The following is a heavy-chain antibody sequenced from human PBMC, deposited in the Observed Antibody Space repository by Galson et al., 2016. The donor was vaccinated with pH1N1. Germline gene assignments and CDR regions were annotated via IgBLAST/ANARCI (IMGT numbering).Heavy chain of an antibody. CDR3: ARHFHGDYALD. Sequence: ETLSLTCTVSGGSISSSSYYWGWIRQPLGKGLEWIGSVYYSGITYYNPSLKSRVTISVDTSKKQFSLKLSSVNAADTAVYYCARHFHGDYALDWGQGTLVTASS. J-gene: IGHJ4*02. V-gene: IGHV4-39*01. D-gene: IGHD4-17*01. CDR1: GGSISSSSYY. CDR2: VYYSGIT.